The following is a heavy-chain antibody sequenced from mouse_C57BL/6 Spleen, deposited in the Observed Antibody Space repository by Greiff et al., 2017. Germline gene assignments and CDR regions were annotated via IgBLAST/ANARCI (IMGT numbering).Heavy chain of an antibody. CDR1: GYTFTSYW. CDR2: IHPNSGST. J-gene: IGHJ3*01. Sequence: QVQLQQPGAELVKPGASVKLSCKASGYTFTSYWMHWVKQRPGQGLEWIGIIHPNSGSTNYNEKFKSKATLTVDKSSSTAYMQLSSLTSEDSAVYYCARGGIPPFAYWGQGTLVTVSA. V-gene: IGHV1-64*01. CDR3: ARGGIPPFAY.